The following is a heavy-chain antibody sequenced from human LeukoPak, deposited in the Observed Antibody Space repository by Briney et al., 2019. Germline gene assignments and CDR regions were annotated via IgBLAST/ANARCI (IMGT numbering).Heavy chain of an antibody. V-gene: IGHV3-74*01. D-gene: IGHD6-19*01. CDR1: GFTFSSYW. J-gene: IGHJ3*02. Sequence: GGSLRLSCAASGFTFSSYWMHWVRQAPGKGLVWVSRINSAGSRTTYADSVKGRFTISRDNAKNTLYLQMNSLRAEDTAVYYCARGSSGWPDAFDIWGQGTMVTVSS. CDR2: INSAGSRT. CDR3: ARGSSGWPDAFDI.